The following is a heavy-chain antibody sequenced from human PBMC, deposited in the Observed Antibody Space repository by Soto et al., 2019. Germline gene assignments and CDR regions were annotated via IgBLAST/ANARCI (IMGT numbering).Heavy chain of an antibody. CDR1: GGSISSYY. CDR2: IYYSGST. J-gene: IGHJ4*02. D-gene: IGHD3-10*01. V-gene: IGHV4-59*01. CDR3: ARLLYGWGSYFGCYFDY. Sequence: SETLSLTCTVSGGSISSYYWSWIRQPPGKGLEWIGYIYYSGSTNYNPSLKSRVTISVDTSKNQFSLKLSSVTAADTAVYYCARLLYGWGSYFGCYFDYWGQGTLVTVYS.